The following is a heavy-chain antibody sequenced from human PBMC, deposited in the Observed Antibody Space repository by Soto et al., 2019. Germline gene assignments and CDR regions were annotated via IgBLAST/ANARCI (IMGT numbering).Heavy chain of an antibody. CDR1: GGSITSSGYY. CDR3: ARGGGSTKVDY. CDR2: TSNSGST. D-gene: IGHD2-2*01. V-gene: IGHV4-31*03. Sequence: QVQLQESGPGLVKPSQTLSLTCTVSGGSITSSGYYWSWIRQHPGEGLEWIGFTSNSGSTSYNPSLKSRVTISIDPSSNQFSLNLKSVTAADPAVYYCARGGGSTKVDYWGQGTLVTVSP. J-gene: IGHJ4*02.